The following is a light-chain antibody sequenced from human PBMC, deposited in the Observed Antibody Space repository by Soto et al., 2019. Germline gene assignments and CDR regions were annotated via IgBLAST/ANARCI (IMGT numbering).Light chain of an antibody. V-gene: IGKV1D-13*01. CDR3: QQFNDYPFT. CDR1: QGIGAA. CDR2: DAS. J-gene: IGKJ3*01. Sequence: AIQLTQSPSSLSASVGDRVTITCRASQGIGAAIAWYQQKPGRPPKLLIYDASRLESGVPSRFSGSGSGTDFTLAISSLQPEDFTTYHCQQFNDYPFTFGPGTRVDIK.